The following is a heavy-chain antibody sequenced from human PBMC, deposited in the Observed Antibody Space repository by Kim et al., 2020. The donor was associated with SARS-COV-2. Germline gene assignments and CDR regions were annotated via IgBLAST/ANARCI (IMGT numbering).Heavy chain of an antibody. J-gene: IGHJ3*02. CDR2: IYSGGST. V-gene: IGHV3-66*01. CDR1: GFTVSSNY. Sequence: GGSLRLSCAASGFTVSSNYMSWVRQAPGKGLEWVSVIYSGGSTYYADSVKGRFTISRDNSKNTLYLQMNSLRAEDTAVYYCARAYYYGSGSYSAFDIWGQGTMVTVSS. D-gene: IGHD3-10*01. CDR3: ARAYYYGSGSYSAFDI.